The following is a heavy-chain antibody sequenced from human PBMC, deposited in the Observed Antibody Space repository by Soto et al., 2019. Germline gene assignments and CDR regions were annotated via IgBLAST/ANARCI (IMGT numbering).Heavy chain of an antibody. CDR1: GGSISNSSYY. Sequence: PSETLSLTCAVSGGSISNSSYYWAWIRQPPGKGLDWIGSIHYSGHTYYNPSLKSRITISVDTSKNQLSLKLTSLTAADTAVYYCAIQMYSYDSSGEFLDCWGQGTLVTVSS. CDR3: AIQMYSYDSSGEFLDC. CDR2: IHYSGHT. J-gene: IGHJ4*02. D-gene: IGHD3-22*01. V-gene: IGHV4-39*01.